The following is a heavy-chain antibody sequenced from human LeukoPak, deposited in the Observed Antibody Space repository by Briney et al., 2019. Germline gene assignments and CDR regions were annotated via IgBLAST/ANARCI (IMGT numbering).Heavy chain of an antibody. D-gene: IGHD3-9*01. CDR3: ARSIGLTGGGVDV. CDR2: ITNGGSTI. V-gene: IGHV3-48*04. J-gene: IGHJ6*02. Sequence: GGSLRLSCAASGFTFSSYWMSWVRQAPGKGPEGVSYITNGGSTIHHADSVKGRFTISRDNAKKTLYLQMNSLRAEDTAVYYCARSIGLTGGGVDVWGQGTAVTVSS. CDR1: GFTFSSYW.